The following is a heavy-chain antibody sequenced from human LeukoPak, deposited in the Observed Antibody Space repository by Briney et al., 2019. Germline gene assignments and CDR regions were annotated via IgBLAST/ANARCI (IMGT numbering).Heavy chain of an antibody. CDR2: IWYDGSNK. D-gene: IGHD3-22*01. V-gene: IGHV3-33*06. Sequence: PGRSLRPSCAASGFTFSSYGMHWVRQAPGKGLEWVAVIWYDGSNKYYADSVKGRFTISRDNSKNTLYLQMNSLRAEDTAVYYCAKELFHYYDSSGYPKGFDYWGQGTLVTVSS. CDR3: AKELFHYYDSSGYPKGFDY. J-gene: IGHJ4*02. CDR1: GFTFSSYG.